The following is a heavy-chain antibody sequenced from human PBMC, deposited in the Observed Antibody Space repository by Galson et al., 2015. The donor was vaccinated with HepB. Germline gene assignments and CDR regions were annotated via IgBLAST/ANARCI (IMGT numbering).Heavy chain of an antibody. V-gene: IGHV1-18*04. Sequence: SVKVSCKASGFTFTSNGISWVRQAPGQGLEWVGWISTESGNPNYVQKLQGRVAMIRDTSTSTAYMEMRSLRSDDTVVYYFARDVDHRFDHWGQGTLVTVSS. CDR3: ARDVDHRFDH. CDR2: ISTESGNP. CDR1: GFTFTSNG. J-gene: IGHJ4*02.